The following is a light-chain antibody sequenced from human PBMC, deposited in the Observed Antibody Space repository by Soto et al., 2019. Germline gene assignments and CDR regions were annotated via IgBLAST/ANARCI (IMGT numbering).Light chain of an antibody. CDR1: QSVSSY. CDR3: QQHNNWPPWT. CDR2: GAS. Sequence: EIVMTQSPATLSLSPGERATLSCRASQSVSSYLAWYQQKPGQAPRLLIYGASTRATGIPARFSGSGSGTEFTLTISSLQPEDFAVYYCQQHNNWPPWTFGQGTKVEIK. V-gene: IGKV3-15*01. J-gene: IGKJ1*01.